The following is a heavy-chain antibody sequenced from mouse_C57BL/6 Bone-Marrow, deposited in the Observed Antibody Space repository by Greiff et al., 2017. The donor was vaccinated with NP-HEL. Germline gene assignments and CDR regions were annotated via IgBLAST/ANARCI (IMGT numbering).Heavy chain of an antibody. J-gene: IGHJ2*01. CDR2: ISSGGSYT. V-gene: IGHV5-6*01. D-gene: IGHD1-1*01. CDR3: ARLLQPFDY. Sequence: EVTLVESGGDLVKPGGSLKLSCAASGFTFSSYGMSWVRQTPDKRLEWVATISSGGSYTYYPDSVKGRFTISRDNAKNTLYMQMSSLKSEDTAMYYCARLLQPFDYWGQGTTLTVSS. CDR1: GFTFSSYG.